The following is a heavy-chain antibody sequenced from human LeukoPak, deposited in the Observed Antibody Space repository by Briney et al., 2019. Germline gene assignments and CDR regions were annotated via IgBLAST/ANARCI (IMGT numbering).Heavy chain of an antibody. J-gene: IGHJ4*02. Sequence: SGTLSLTCTVSGGSISSTNWWSWVRQPPGKGLEWIGEIYPTGTTNYNPSLKSRVIISVDKSKNQFSLKLSSVTAADTAAYYCERLYCSGGTCYSFDYWGQGTLVTVSS. CDR2: IYPTGTT. CDR3: ERLYCSGGTCYSFDY. D-gene: IGHD2-15*01. CDR1: GGSISSTNW. V-gene: IGHV4-4*02.